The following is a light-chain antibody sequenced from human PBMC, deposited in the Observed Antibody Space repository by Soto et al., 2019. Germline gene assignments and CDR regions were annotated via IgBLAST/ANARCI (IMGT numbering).Light chain of an antibody. CDR3: QKYNSAPPFT. CDR1: QGISNY. J-gene: IGKJ3*01. V-gene: IGKV1-27*01. CDR2: AAS. Sequence: DIQMTQSPSSLSASVGDRVTITCRASQGISNYLAWYQQKPGKVPKLLIYAASTLQSGVPSRFSGSGSGTDFTLTISSVQPEDVETYYCQKYNSAPPFTFGPGTKVDIK.